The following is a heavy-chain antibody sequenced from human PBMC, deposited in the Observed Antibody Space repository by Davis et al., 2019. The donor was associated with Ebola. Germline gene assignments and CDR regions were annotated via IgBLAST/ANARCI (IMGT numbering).Heavy chain of an antibody. Sequence: PGGSLRLSCAASGFTFSSYWIHWVRRAPGKGLVWVSRINTDGSSTRDADSVKGRFTISRDNAKNTLYLQMNSLRAEDTAVYYCARVLSYCSGGSCPGGSDHWGQGTLVTVSS. J-gene: IGHJ4*02. CDR2: INTDGSST. CDR1: GFTFSSYW. V-gene: IGHV3-74*01. CDR3: ARVLSYCSGGSCPGGSDH. D-gene: IGHD2-15*01.